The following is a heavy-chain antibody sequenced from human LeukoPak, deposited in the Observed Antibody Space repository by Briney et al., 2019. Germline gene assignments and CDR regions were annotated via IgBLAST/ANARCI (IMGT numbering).Heavy chain of an antibody. Sequence: GGFLRLSCAASGFTFSSYGMSWVRQAPGKGLEWVSAISGSGGSTYYADSVKGRFTISRDNSKNTLYLQMNSLRAEDTALYYCSSGYTPMDNYWGQGTLVTVSS. CDR3: SSGYTPMDNY. J-gene: IGHJ4*02. D-gene: IGHD5-18*01. CDR2: ISGSGGST. V-gene: IGHV3-23*01. CDR1: GFTFSSYG.